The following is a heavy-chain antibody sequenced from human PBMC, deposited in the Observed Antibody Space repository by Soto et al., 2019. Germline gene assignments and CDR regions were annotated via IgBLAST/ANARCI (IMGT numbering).Heavy chain of an antibody. V-gene: IGHV4-59*01. CDR1: GGSISSYY. CDR2: IYYSGST. Sequence: SETLSLTCTVSGGSISSYYWSWIRQPPGKGLEWIGYIYYSGSTNYNPSLKSRVTISVDTSKNQFSLKLSSVTAADTAVYYCARAPRGYYDSSGYYYPFDYWGQGTLVTVSS. J-gene: IGHJ4*02. D-gene: IGHD3-22*01. CDR3: ARAPRGYYDSSGYYYPFDY.